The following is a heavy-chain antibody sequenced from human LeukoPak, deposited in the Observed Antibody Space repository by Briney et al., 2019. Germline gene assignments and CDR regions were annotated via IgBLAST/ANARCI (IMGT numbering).Heavy chain of an antibody. CDR1: GYTLTELS. CDR3: ATAPHRFYDSSGYPPL. J-gene: IGHJ4*02. CDR2: FDPEDGET. V-gene: IGHV1-24*01. Sequence: ASVKVSCKVSGYTLTELSTHWVRQAPGKGLEWMGGFDPEDGETIYAQKFQGRVTMTEDTSTDTAYMELSSLRSEDTAVYYCATAPHRFYDSSGYPPLWGQGTLVTVSS. D-gene: IGHD3-22*01.